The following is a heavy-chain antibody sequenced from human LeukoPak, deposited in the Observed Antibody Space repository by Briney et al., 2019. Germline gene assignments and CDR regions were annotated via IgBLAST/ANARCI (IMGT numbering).Heavy chain of an antibody. CDR2: ISSSGSTL. V-gene: IGHV3-11*01. D-gene: IGHD5-18*01. CDR1: GFTFSDYY. Sequence: GGSLRLSCAASGFTFSDYYMSWIRQAPGKGLEWVSYISSSGSTLYYADSVKGRFTISRGNAKNSLYLQMNSLRAEDTAVYYCARDVDTAMASHYYYYYGMDVWGQGTTVTVSS. CDR3: ARDVDTAMASHYYYYYGMDV. J-gene: IGHJ6*02.